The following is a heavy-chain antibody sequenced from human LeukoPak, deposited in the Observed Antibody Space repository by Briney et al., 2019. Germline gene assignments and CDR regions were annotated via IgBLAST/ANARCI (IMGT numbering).Heavy chain of an antibody. CDR1: GFTFDDYT. Sequence: GGSLRLSCAASGFTFDDYTMHWVRQAPGKGLEWVSLISWDGGSTYYADSVKGRFTISRDNSKNSLYLQMNSLRTEDTALYYCAKDMGRHYYDSSGPTDYWGQGTLVTVSS. V-gene: IGHV3-43*01. J-gene: IGHJ4*02. D-gene: IGHD3-22*01. CDR3: AKDMGRHYYDSSGPTDY. CDR2: ISWDGGST.